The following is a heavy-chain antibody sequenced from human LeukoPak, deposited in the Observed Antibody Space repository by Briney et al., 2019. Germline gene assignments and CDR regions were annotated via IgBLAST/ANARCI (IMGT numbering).Heavy chain of an antibody. CDR1: GFTFSSYG. J-gene: IGHJ4*02. V-gene: IGHV3-33*06. Sequence: GRSLRLSCAASGFTFSSYGTHWVRQAPGKGLEWVAVIWYDGSNKYYADSVKGRFTISRDNAKNTLYLQMDSLRGEDTAVYYCAKGGGSWYFHYWGQGTLVTVSS. CDR2: IWYDGSNK. CDR3: AKGGGSWYFHY. D-gene: IGHD6-13*01.